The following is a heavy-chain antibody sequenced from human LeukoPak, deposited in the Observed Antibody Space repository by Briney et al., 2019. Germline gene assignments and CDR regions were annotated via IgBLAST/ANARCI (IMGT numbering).Heavy chain of an antibody. CDR1: GFTFSSYW. V-gene: IGHV3-74*01. Sequence: GGSLRLSCAASGFTFSSYWMHWVRQAPGKGLVGVAGIKSDGSIIYYADSVKGRFTISRDNAKNTLYLQMNSLRAEDTAVYYCVAEERDFDCWGQGVLVTVSS. CDR3: VAEERDFDC. J-gene: IGHJ4*02. CDR2: IKSDGSII. D-gene: IGHD1-26*01.